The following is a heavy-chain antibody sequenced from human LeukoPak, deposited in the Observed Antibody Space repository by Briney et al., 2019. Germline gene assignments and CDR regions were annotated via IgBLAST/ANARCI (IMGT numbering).Heavy chain of an antibody. D-gene: IGHD2-15*01. V-gene: IGHV3-23*01. CDR1: GFTFSSYA. CDR3: AKYLCGGGNCYSGYYFDY. CDR2: ISGSGGST. J-gene: IGHJ4*02. Sequence: GGSLRLSCAASGFTFSSYAMSWVRQAPGKGLEWVSAISGSGGSTYYADSVKGRFTISRDNSKNTLYLQMNSLRAEDTAVYYCAKYLCGGGNCYSGYYFDYWGQGTLVTVSS.